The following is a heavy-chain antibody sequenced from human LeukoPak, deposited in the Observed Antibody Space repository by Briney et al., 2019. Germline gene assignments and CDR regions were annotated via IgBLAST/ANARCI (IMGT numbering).Heavy chain of an antibody. CDR3: AKCFQISGPPEHPENYFDY. V-gene: IGHV3-23*01. D-gene: IGHD1-14*01. CDR1: GFTFSSYA. J-gene: IGHJ4*02. Sequence: PGGSLRLSCAASGFTFSSYAMSWVRQAPGKGLEWVSAISGSGGSTYYADSVKGRFTISRDNSKNTLYLQMNSLRAEDTAVYYCAKCFQISGPPEHPENYFDYWGQGTLVTVSS. CDR2: ISGSGGST.